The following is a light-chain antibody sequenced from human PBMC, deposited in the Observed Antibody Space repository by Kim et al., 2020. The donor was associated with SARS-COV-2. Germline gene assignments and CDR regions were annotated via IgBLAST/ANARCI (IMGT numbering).Light chain of an antibody. CDR1: QSVLYSSNNKNY. J-gene: IGKJ2*01. Sequence: PQSPDSLDVSLGERATINCKSSQSVLYSSNNKNYLAWYQQKPGQPPKLLIYWASTRESGVPDRFSGSGSGTDFTLTISSLQAEDVAVYYCQQYYSTPYTFGQGTKLEI. CDR2: WAS. V-gene: IGKV4-1*01. CDR3: QQYYSTPYT.